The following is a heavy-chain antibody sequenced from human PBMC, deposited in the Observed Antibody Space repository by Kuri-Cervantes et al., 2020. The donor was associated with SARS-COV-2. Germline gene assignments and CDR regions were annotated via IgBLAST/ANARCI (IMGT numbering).Heavy chain of an antibody. Sequence: SCTVSGGSISSGSYYWSWIRQTAGKGLEWIGYIYTSGSTNYNPSLKSRVTISVDTSKNQFSLKLSSGTAADTAVYYGARIVSFMDVWGKGTTVTVSS. CDR1: GGSISSGSYY. J-gene: IGHJ6*03. V-gene: IGHV4-61*09. CDR2: IYTSGST. CDR3: ARIVSFMDV. D-gene: IGHD2-21*01.